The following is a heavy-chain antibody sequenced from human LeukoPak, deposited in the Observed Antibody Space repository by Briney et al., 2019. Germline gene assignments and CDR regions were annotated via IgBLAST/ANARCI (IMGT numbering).Heavy chain of an antibody. CDR3: AKRGVVIRVILVGFHKEAYYFDS. V-gene: IGHV3-23*01. J-gene: IGHJ4*02. CDR1: GITLSNYG. CDR2: ISGSGGGT. D-gene: IGHD3-22*01. Sequence: PGGSLRLSCAVSGITLSNYGMSWVRQAPGKGLEWVAGISGSGGGTVYADSVTGRFTISRDNPKNTLYLQMTSLRAEDTAVYFCAKRGVVIRVILVGFHKEAYYFDSWGQGALVTVSS.